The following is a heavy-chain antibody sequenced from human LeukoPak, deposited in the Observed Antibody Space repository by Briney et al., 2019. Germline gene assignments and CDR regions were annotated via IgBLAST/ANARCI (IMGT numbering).Heavy chain of an antibody. CDR1: GGSISSGDYY. Sequence: SETLSLTCTVSGGSISSGDYYWSWIRQPPGKGLEWIGYIYYSGSTYYNPSLKSRVTISVDTSKNQFSLKLSSVIAADTAVYYCARDRVSSGLIYYYYGMDVWGQGTTVTVSS. CDR3: ARDRVSSGLIYYYYGMDV. D-gene: IGHD6-19*01. V-gene: IGHV4-30-4*01. J-gene: IGHJ6*02. CDR2: IYYSGST.